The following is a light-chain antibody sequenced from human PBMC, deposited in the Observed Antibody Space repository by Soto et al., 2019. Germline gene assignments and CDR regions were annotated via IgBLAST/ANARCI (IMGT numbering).Light chain of an antibody. CDR2: LEGSGSY. CDR1: SGHSSSI. CDR3: ETWDNDTRV. J-gene: IGLJ2*01. V-gene: IGLV4-60*03. Sequence: QSVLTQSSSASASLGSSVKLTCTLSSGHSSSIIAWHQQQTGKAPRFLMKLEGSGSYSKGSGVPDRFSGSSSGADRCLTISNLQSDDEADYYCETWDNDTRVFGGGTKLTVL.